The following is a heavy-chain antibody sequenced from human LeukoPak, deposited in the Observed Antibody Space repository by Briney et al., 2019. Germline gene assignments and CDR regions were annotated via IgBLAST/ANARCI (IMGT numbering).Heavy chain of an antibody. D-gene: IGHD3-3*01. CDR1: GYTFTGYY. CDR3: ANSFPPTYDFTY. J-gene: IGHJ4*02. CDR2: INPNSGGT. V-gene: IGHV1-2*06. Sequence: GASVKVSCEASGYTFTGYYMHWVRQAPGQGLEWMGRINPNSGGTNYAQKFQGRVTMTRDTSISTAYMELSRLRSDDTAVYYCANSFPPTYDFTYWGQGTLVTVSS.